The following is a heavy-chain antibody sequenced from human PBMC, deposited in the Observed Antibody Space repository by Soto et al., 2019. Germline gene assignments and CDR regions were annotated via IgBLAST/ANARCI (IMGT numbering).Heavy chain of an antibody. V-gene: IGHV1-69*06. D-gene: IGHD4-4*01. CDR1: GGTFSSYA. J-gene: IGHJ6*02. CDR2: IIPIFGTA. CDR3: ARGLPDYSNPHRLYGMDV. Sequence: SVKVSCKASGGTFSSYAISWVRQAPGQGLEWMGGIIPIFGTANYAQKFQGRVTITADKSTSTAYMELSSLRSEDTAVYYCARGLPDYSNPHRLYGMDVWGQGTTVTV.